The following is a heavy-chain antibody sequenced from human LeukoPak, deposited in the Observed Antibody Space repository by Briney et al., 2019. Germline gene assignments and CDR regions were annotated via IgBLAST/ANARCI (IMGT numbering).Heavy chain of an antibody. D-gene: IGHD6-13*01. Sequence: PGGSLRLSCAASGFTFSSYGMHWVRQAPGKGLEWVAFIRYDGSNKYYADSVKGRFTISRDNSKNTLYLQMNSLRAEDTAVYYCAKDPVSSSYHYWYFDLWGRGTLVTVSS. J-gene: IGHJ2*01. CDR3: AKDPVSSSYHYWYFDL. CDR1: GFTFSSYG. CDR2: IRYDGSNK. V-gene: IGHV3-30*02.